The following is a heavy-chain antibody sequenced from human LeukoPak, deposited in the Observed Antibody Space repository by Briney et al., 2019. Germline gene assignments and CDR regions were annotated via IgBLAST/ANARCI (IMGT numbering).Heavy chain of an antibody. CDR1: GFTFSSYA. CDR2: ISGSGGST. D-gene: IGHD3-3*01. CDR3: AKTTHSQYDFWVD. Sequence: GGSLRLSCAASGFTFSSYAMSWVRQAPGKGLEWVSAISGSGGSTYYADSVKGRFTISRANYKNTLYLQIHSLSAEHTAVYYCAKTTHSQYDFWVDWGQGTLVTVSS. J-gene: IGHJ4*02. V-gene: IGHV3-23*01.